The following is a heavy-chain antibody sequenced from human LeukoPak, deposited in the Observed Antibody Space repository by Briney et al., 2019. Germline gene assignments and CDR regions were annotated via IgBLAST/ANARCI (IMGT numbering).Heavy chain of an antibody. CDR3: ARVQYSGSYRHFDY. CDR1: GGSISSFY. D-gene: IGHD1-26*01. CDR2: IYYSGST. V-gene: IGHV4-59*08. J-gene: IGHJ4*02. Sequence: PSETLSHTCTVSGGSISSFYWSWIRQPPGKGLEWIGYIYYSGSTNYNSSLKSRVTISVDTSKNQFSLKLSSVTAADTAVYYCARVQYSGSYRHFDYWGQGTLVTVSS.